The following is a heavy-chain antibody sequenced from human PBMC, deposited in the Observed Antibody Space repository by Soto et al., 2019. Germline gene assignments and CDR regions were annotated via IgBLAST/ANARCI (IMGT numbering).Heavy chain of an antibody. CDR3: ARAGYYYDSSGYYYGRFFDL. D-gene: IGHD3-22*01. CDR2: IYHSGST. J-gene: IGHJ2*01. CDR1: GGSISSGGYS. Sequence: QLQLQESGSGLVKPSQTLSLTCAVSGGSISSGGYSWSWIRQPPGKGLEWIGYIYHSGSTYYNPSLKSRVTISVDRSKNQFSLKLSSVTAADTAVYYCARAGYYYDSSGYYYGRFFDLWGRGTLVTVSS. V-gene: IGHV4-30-2*01.